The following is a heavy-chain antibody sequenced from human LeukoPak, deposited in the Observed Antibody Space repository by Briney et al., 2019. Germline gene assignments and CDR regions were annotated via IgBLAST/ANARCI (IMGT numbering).Heavy chain of an antibody. V-gene: IGHV4-30-2*01. D-gene: IGHD6-6*01. J-gene: IGHJ5*02. CDR3: ARVLYSSSSKWFDP. Sequence: SETLSLTCTVSGGSISSGGYYWSWIRQPPGKGLEWIGYIYHSGSTYYNPSLKSRVTISVDRSKNQFSLKLSSVTAADTAVYYCARVLYSSSSKWFDPWGQGTLVTVSS. CDR1: GGSISSGGYY. CDR2: IYHSGST.